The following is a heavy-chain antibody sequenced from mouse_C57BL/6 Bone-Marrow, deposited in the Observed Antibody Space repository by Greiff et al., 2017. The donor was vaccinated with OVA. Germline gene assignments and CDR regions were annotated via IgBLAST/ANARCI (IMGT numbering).Heavy chain of an antibody. J-gene: IGHJ3*01. CDR1: GYTFTSYW. CDR3: ASYRFAY. Sequence: QVQLQQPGAELVRPGTSVKLSCKASGYTFTSYWMHWVKQRPGQGLEWIGVIDPSDSYTNYNQKFKGKATLTVDTSSSTAYMQLSSLTSEDSAVYYCASYRFAYWGQGTLVTVSA. V-gene: IGHV1-59*01. D-gene: IGHD5-5*01. CDR2: IDPSDSYT.